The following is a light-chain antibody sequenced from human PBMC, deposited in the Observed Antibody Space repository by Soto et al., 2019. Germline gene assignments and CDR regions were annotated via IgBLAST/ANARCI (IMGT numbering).Light chain of an antibody. V-gene: IGKV3D-15*01. CDR2: GAS. J-gene: IGKJ1*01. CDR3: QQYGSIPWT. CDR1: QSVVTN. Sequence: EIVMTQSPATLSVSPGERATLSCRASQSVVTNLAWYQQKPGQAPRLLIYGASNRATGIPARFSGSGSGTDFTLTISSLEPEDFAVYYCQQYGSIPWTFGQGTKVDI.